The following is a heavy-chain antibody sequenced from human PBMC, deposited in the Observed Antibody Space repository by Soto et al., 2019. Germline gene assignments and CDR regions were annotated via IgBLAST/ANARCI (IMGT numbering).Heavy chain of an antibody. V-gene: IGHV3-74*01. CDR3: ARGGRGAFDL. CDR2: IHSDGTST. J-gene: IGHJ3*01. Sequence: EVQLVESGGGLVQPGASLRLSCAASGFTFDYYWMHWVRQAPGKGLVWVSRIHSDGTSTTYADSVKGRFTISRDNAKNTLSLQMNSLRAEDTAVYYCARGGRGAFDLWGQGTVVTVSS. CDR1: GFTFDYYW. D-gene: IGHD1-26*01.